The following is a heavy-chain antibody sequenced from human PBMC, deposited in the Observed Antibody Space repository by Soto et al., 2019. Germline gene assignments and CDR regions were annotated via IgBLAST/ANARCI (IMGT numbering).Heavy chain of an antibody. CDR2: IWYDGSNK. J-gene: IGHJ6*03. Sequence: GGSLRLSCAASGFTFSSYGMHWVRQAPGKGLEWVAVIWYDGSNKYYADSVKGRFTISRDNSKNTLYLQMNSLRAEDTAVYYCAREGAGKQQLVLGYYYYYMDVWGKGTTVTVSS. CDR1: GFTFSSYG. CDR3: AREGAGKQQLVLGYYYYYMDV. V-gene: IGHV3-33*01. D-gene: IGHD6-13*01.